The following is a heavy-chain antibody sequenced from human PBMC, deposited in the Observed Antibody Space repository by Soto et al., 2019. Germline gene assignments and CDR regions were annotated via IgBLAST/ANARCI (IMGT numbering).Heavy chain of an antibody. CDR2: ISTSSSNI. CDR3: ARDWYSNALAPDAFDI. Sequence: EVQLVESGGGLAQPGESLRLSCAASGFTFSSYSLNWVRQAPGKGLEWVSYISTSSSNIYYADSVKGRFTISRDNANNSLYLQMNSLRDGDTAVYYCARDWYSNALAPDAFDIWGQGTMVIVSS. J-gene: IGHJ3*02. CDR1: GFTFSSYS. D-gene: IGHD5-18*01. V-gene: IGHV3-48*02.